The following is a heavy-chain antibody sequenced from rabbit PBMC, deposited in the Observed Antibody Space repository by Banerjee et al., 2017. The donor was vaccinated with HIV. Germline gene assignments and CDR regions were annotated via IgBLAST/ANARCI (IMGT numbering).Heavy chain of an antibody. V-gene: IGHV1S43*01. CDR2: ISTSSGRT. CDR1: GFSFINSYY. Sequence: QEQLVESGGGLVQPEGSLILTCTASGFSFINSYYMCWVRQAPGKGLEWIGCISTSSGRTWYASWVNGRFTISRSTSLNTVDLKMTSLTAADTATYFCAREDGSSSGGWSFNLWGQGTLVTVS. CDR3: AREDGSSSGGWSFNL. J-gene: IGHJ4*01. D-gene: IGHD1-1*01.